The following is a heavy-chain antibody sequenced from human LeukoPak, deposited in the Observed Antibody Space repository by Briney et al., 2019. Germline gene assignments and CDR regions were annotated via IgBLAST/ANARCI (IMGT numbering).Heavy chain of an antibody. J-gene: IGHJ3*02. CDR3: ARRMPRYGSGSYDAFDI. D-gene: IGHD3-10*01. V-gene: IGHV3-23*01. Sequence: GGSLRLSCAASGFTFSNSAMHWVRQAPGKGLEWVSGISGSGGSTYYADSVKGRFTISRDNSKNTLYLQMNSLRAEDTAVYYCARRMPRYGSGSYDAFDIWGQGTMVTVPS. CDR2: ISGSGGST. CDR1: GFTFSNSA.